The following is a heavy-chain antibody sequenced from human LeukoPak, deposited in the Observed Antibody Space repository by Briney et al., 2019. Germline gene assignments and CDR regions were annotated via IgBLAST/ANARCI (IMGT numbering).Heavy chain of an antibody. CDR1: GYTFTGYY. Sequence: ASVKVSCKASGYTFTGYYMHWVRQAPGQGLEWMGWISAYNGNTNYAQKLQGRVTMTTDTSTSTAYMELRSLRSDDTAVYYCARATDYDILTGYYTPYYYYYYMDVWGKGTTVTISS. CDR3: ARATDYDILTGYYTPYYYYYYMDV. V-gene: IGHV1-18*04. CDR2: ISAYNGNT. D-gene: IGHD3-9*01. J-gene: IGHJ6*03.